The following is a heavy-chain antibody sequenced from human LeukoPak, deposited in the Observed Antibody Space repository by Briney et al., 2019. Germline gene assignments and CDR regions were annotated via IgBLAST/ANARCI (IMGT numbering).Heavy chain of an antibody. CDR2: IYTSGST. J-gene: IGHJ5*02. CDR3: ARDRSITIFGVAENWFDP. CDR1: GGSISSYY. V-gene: IGHV4-4*07. Sequence: SETLSLTCTVSGGSISSYYWSWIRQPAGKGLDWIGRIYTSGSTNYNPSLKSRVTISVDKSKNQFSLKLSSVTAADTAVYYCARDRSITIFGVAENWFDPWGQGTLVTVSS. D-gene: IGHD3-3*01.